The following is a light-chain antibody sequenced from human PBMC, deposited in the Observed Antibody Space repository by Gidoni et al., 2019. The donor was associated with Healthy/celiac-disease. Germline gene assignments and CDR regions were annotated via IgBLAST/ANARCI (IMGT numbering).Light chain of an antibody. J-gene: IGKJ1*01. CDR2: KAS. CDR3: QQYNSYSTWT. Sequence: DIQMTQSPSTLSASVGDRVTLTCRASQSISSWLAWYQQKPGKAPKLLIYKASSLEIGVPSRFSGSGSGTEFTLTISSLQPDDFATYYCQQYNSYSTWTCGQXTKVEIK. CDR1: QSISSW. V-gene: IGKV1-5*03.